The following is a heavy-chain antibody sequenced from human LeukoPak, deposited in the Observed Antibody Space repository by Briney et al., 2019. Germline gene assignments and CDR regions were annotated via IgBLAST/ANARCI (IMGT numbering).Heavy chain of an antibody. Sequence: PSETLSLTCTVSGGSITSDSWTWVRQPPGKGLEWIGYISHSGRTSSSPSLKSRVTMSVDPSKKQVSPKLTSVTAADAAVYCCATYDSATHTLNYWGQGTLVSVSS. CDR3: ATYDSATHTLNY. CDR1: GGSITSDS. D-gene: IGHD3-22*01. V-gene: IGHV4-59*01. J-gene: IGHJ4*02. CDR2: ISHSGRT.